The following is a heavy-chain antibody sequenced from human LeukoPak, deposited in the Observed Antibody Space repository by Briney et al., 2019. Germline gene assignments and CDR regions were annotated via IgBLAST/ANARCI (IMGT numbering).Heavy chain of an antibody. J-gene: IGHJ5*02. Sequence: GGSLRVSCAASGFIVSSRHMSWVRQAPGKGLEWVSVIYSGGGTNYADSVKGRFTISRDNSKNTLYLQLNSLRAEDTVVYYCARDLYSSGPWGQGTLVTASS. V-gene: IGHV3-66*01. CDR1: GFIVSSRH. CDR2: IYSGGGT. CDR3: ARDLYSSGP. D-gene: IGHD3-22*01.